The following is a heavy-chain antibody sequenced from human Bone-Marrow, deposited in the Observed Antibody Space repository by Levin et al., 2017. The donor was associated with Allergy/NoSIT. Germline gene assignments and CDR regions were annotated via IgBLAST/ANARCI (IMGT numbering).Heavy chain of an antibody. D-gene: IGHD2-15*01. CDR1: GYTFTNYA. J-gene: IGHJ4*02. CDR2: INTKTGNP. Sequence: ASVKVSCKASGYTFTNYAIIWLRQAPGQGLEWMGWINTKTGNPAYAQDFTGRFVFSLDTSVNAAYLQISSLKAEDTAVYYCARPRRGCPGDTCYSDFDFCGQGTLVTVSS. V-gene: IGHV7-4-1*02. CDR3: ARPRRGCPGDTCYSDFDF.